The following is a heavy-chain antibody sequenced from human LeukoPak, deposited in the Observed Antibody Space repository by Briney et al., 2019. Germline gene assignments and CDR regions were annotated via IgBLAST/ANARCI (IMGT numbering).Heavy chain of an antibody. Sequence: SETLSLTCAVYGGSFSGYYWSSIRQPPGKGLEWIGEINHSGSTSYNPSLKSRVTISVDTSKNQFSLKLSSVTAADTAVYYCARLIVGATDFDYWGQGTLVTVSS. CDR2: INHSGST. D-gene: IGHD1-26*01. CDR1: GGSFSGYY. CDR3: ARLIVGATDFDY. J-gene: IGHJ4*02. V-gene: IGHV4-34*01.